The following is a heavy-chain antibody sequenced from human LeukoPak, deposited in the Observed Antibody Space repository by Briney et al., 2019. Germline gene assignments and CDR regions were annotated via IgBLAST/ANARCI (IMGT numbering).Heavy chain of an antibody. CDR2: IYYSGST. V-gene: IGHV4-31*03. CDR3: ARGIAAAGRYWYFDL. CDR1: GGSISSGGYY. Sequence: SQTLSLTCTASGGSISSGGYYWSWIRQHPGKGLEWIGYIYYSGSTYYNPSLKSRVTISVDTSKNQFSLKLSSVTAADTAVYYCARGIAAAGRYWYFDLWGRGTLVTVSS. D-gene: IGHD6-13*01. J-gene: IGHJ2*01.